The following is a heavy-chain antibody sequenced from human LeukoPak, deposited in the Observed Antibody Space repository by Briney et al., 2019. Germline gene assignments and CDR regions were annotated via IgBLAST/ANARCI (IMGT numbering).Heavy chain of an antibody. CDR3: ARPLSEGDY. V-gene: IGHV1-2*02. Sequence: ASVKVSCKASGFTFTGYYMHWVRQAPGQGLEWMGWINTKSGGTNYAQKFQGRATLTRDTSITTAYMELRSLTSDDTAVYYCARPLSEGDYWGQGTLVTVSS. CDR2: INTKSGGT. CDR1: GFTFTGYY. J-gene: IGHJ4*02.